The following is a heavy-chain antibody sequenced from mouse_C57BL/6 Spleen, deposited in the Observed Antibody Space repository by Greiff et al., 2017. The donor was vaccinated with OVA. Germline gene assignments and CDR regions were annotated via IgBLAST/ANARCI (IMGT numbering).Heavy chain of an antibody. CDR1: GFTFSSYA. CDR2: ISSGGDYI. V-gene: IGHV5-9-1*02. CDR3: TRPYYYGSSYAPFDY. D-gene: IGHD1-1*01. J-gene: IGHJ2*01. Sequence: EVNVVESGEGLVKPGGSLKLSCAASGFTFSSYAMSWVRQTPEKRLEWVAYISSGGDYIYYADTVKGRFTISRDNARNTLYLQMSSLKSEDTAMYYCTRPYYYGSSYAPFDYWGQGTTLTVSS.